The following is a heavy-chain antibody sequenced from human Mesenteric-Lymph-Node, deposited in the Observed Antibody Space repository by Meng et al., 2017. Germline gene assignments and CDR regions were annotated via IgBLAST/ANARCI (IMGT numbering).Heavy chain of an antibody. Sequence: SDTLSFTCTVSGDTIISWNFYWAWIRQPPGKNLAWIGTIYYTVRTYLNPSVTSRVTMSVDRAKNQFSLKLTSVTAADTAVYYCARMKYDDAHWGQGTLVTVSS. CDR1: GDTIISWNFY. V-gene: IGHV4-39*07. CDR2: IYYTVRT. J-gene: IGHJ1*01. CDR3: ARMKYDDAH. D-gene: IGHD3-3*01.